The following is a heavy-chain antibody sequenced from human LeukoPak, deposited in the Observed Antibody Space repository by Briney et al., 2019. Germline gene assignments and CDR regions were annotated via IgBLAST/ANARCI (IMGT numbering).Heavy chain of an antibody. D-gene: IGHD1-14*01. J-gene: IGHJ4*02. V-gene: IGHV3-11*01. CDR3: ARDYPPLTGSHFDY. CDR1: GFTFSDYY. CDR2: ISSSGSTI. Sequence: KPGGSLTLSCAASGFTFSDYYMSWIRQAPGRGLEWVSYISSSGSTIYYADSVKGRFTISRDNAKNSLYLQINSLRAEDTAVYYCARDYPPLTGSHFDYWGQGTLVTVSS.